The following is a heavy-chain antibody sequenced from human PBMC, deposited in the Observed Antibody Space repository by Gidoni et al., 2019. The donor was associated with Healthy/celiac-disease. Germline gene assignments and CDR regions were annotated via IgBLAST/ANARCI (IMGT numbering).Heavy chain of an antibody. CDR3: ARLTPGIAVAGTDDAFDI. CDR1: GYTFTSDD. J-gene: IGHJ3*02. CDR2: MNPNSGNT. D-gene: IGHD6-19*01. V-gene: IGHV1-8*01. Sequence: QVQLVQSGAEVKKPGASVKVSCKASGYTFTSDDINWVRQATGQGLEWMGWMNPNSGNTGYAQKFQGRVTMTRNTSISTAYMELSSLRSEDTAVYYCARLTPGIAVAGTDDAFDIWGQGTMVTVSS.